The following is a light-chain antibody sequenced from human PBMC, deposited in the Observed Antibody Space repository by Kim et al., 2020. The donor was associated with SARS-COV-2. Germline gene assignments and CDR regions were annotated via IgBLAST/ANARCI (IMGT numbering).Light chain of an antibody. CDR3: NSRDSSGNHLGV. Sequence: LGQEVRITRQGDSLRSYYASWYQQKPGQAPVLVIYGKNNRPSGIPDRFSGSSSGNTASLTITGAQAEDEADYYCNSRDSSGNHLGVFGGGTQLTVL. J-gene: IGLJ2*01. CDR1: SLRSYY. CDR2: GKN. V-gene: IGLV3-19*01.